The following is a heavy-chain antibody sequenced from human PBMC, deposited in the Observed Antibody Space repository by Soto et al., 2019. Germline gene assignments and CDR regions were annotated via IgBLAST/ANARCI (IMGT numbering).Heavy chain of an antibody. V-gene: IGHV1-69*13. CDR3: ATVLGGYSGSRGPFDL. J-gene: IGHJ4*02. CDR2: SIPIFETT. D-gene: IGHD1-26*01. Sequence: GASVKVSCKASGGSFTNYGISWLRQAPGQGLEWMGGSIPIFETTNYAQNFQGRVTITADESTGTSSMELSGLKSADTAVYFCATVLGGYSGSRGPFDLWGQGTVVTVSS. CDR1: GGSFTNYG.